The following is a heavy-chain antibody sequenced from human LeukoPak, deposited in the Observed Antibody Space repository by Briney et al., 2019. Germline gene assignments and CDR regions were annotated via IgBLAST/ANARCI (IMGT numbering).Heavy chain of an antibody. CDR2: INPSSGGT. V-gene: IGHV1-2*02. J-gene: IGHJ4*02. CDR3: VRPRDGYTGPFDY. CDR1: GYTFTAYY. Sequence: APVKVSCKASGYTFTAYYMHWVRQAPGQGLEWMGWINPSSGGTKYVQKFQARVTMTRDTSIRTAYMELNSLRSDDTAVYYCVRPRDGYTGPFDYWGQGSLVTVSS. D-gene: IGHD5-24*01.